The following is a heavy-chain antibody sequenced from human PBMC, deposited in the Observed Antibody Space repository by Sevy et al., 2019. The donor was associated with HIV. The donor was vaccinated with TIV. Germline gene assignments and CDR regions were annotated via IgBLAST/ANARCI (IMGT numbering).Heavy chain of an antibody. D-gene: IGHD3-3*02. Sequence: ASVKVSCKTSASTFTAYYMHWLRQAPGQGLEWMGWINPNSDGTKYAQRFQGRVSMTADTSISTAYMELSRLTSDDTAVYYCARYRVIFGGGGGLDVWGQGTTVTVSS. CDR2: INPNSDGT. V-gene: IGHV1-2*02. J-gene: IGHJ6*02. CDR1: ASTFTAYY. CDR3: ARYRVIFGGGGGLDV.